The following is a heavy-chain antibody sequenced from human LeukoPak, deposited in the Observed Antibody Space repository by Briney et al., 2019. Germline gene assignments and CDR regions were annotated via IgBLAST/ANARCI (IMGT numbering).Heavy chain of an antibody. V-gene: IGHV3-7*01. Sequence: AGGSLRLSCAASGFTFSDFWMSWVRQAPGKGREWVANIKEDGSETYYVDSVKGRFTVSRENAKNSVYLQMNSLRVNDTAVYYCVRGAEGYWGQGTLVTVSS. J-gene: IGHJ4*02. CDR3: VRGAEGY. CDR2: IKEDGSET. CDR1: GFTFSDFW.